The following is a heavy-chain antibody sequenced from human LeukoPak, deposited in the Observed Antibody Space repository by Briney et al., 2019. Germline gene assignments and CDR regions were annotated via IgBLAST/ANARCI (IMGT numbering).Heavy chain of an antibody. D-gene: IGHD3-16*02. CDR2: IYPSGST. J-gene: IGHJ4*02. CDR3: ATFWGSYRHFDY. CDR1: GYSISSGYY. Sequence: SETLSLTCTVSGYSISSGYYWGWIRQPPGKGLEWIGSIYPSGSTYYNPSLKSRVTISVDTSKNQFSLKLSSVTAADTAVYYCATFWGSYRHFDYWGQGTLVTVSS. V-gene: IGHV4-38-2*02.